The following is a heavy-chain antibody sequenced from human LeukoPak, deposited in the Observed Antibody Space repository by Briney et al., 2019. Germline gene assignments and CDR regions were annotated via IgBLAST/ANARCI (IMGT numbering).Heavy chain of an antibody. V-gene: IGHV3-33*01. CDR3: ARDRYGDLCYYYYGMDV. CDR1: GFTFSSYG. Sequence: PGRSLRLSCAASGFTFSSYGMHWVRQAPGKGLEWVAVIWYDGSNKYYADSVKGRFTISRDNSKNTLYLQMNSLRAEDTAVYYCARDRYGDLCYYYYGMDVWGQGTTVTVSS. J-gene: IGHJ6*02. D-gene: IGHD4-17*01. CDR2: IWYDGSNK.